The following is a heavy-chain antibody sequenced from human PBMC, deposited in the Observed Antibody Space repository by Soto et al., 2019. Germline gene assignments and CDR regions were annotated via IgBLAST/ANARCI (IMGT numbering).Heavy chain of an antibody. Sequence: SETMSLTCAVFGESISSSYYWVWIRQPPGKGLEWIGSIYHSGSTYYNPSLKSRVTISVDTSKNQFSLKLSSVTAADTAVYYCARAGTTIFGVVINGFGPWGQGTLVTVS. V-gene: IGHV4-38-2*01. J-gene: IGHJ5*02. D-gene: IGHD3-3*01. CDR3: ARAGTTIFGVVINGFGP. CDR2: IYHSGST. CDR1: GESISSSYY.